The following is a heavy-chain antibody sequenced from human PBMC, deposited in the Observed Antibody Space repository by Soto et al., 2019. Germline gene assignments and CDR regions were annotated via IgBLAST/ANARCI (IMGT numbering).Heavy chain of an antibody. CDR3: ARGVYSYGSLYYYYYGMDV. CDR2: ISSSSSYI. J-gene: IGHJ6*02. D-gene: IGHD5-18*01. V-gene: IGHV3-21*01. Sequence: VGSLRLSCAASGFTFSSYSMNWVRQAPGKGLEWVSSISSSSSYIYYADSVTGRFTISRDNAKNSLYLQMNSLRAEDTAVYYCARGVYSYGSLYYYYYGMDVWGQGTTVTVSS. CDR1: GFTFSSYS.